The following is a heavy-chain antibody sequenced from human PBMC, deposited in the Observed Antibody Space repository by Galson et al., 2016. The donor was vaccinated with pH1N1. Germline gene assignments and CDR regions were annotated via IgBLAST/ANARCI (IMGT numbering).Heavy chain of an antibody. V-gene: IGHV5-51*03. CDR3: AGRQTETGLDF. Sequence: QSGAEVKKPGESLKISCRGSGYTFTTHWVAWVRQTPEKGLEWMGNIYPGDSDTKYSPSFQGQVTMSVDKSINTAYLLWSSLKASDTALYYCAGRQTETGLDFWGQGTLVTVSS. CDR2: IYPGDSDT. J-gene: IGHJ4*02. CDR1: GYTFTTHW. D-gene: IGHD3-9*01.